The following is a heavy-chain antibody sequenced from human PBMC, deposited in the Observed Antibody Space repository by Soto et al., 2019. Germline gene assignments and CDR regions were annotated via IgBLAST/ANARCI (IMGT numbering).Heavy chain of an antibody. CDR3: ARKNVRTTSMDV. V-gene: IGHV1-8*01. J-gene: IGHJ6*02. CDR1: GYTFTSYD. D-gene: IGHD1-1*01. Sequence: QVQLVQSGAEVKKPGASVKVSCKASGYTFTSYDINWVRQATGQGLEWMGWMNPNTGNTGYAQKFHDRVTMTRNTSISTAYMEMTNLRSEDTAVYYCARKNVRTTSMDVGGQGTTVTVTS. CDR2: MNPNTGNT.